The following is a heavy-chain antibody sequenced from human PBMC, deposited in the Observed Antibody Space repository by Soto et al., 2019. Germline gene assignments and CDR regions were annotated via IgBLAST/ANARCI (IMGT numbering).Heavy chain of an antibody. J-gene: IGHJ1*01. D-gene: IGHD2-15*01. Sequence: ASVKVSCKASGYTFTGYYMHWVRQAPGQGLEGMGWINPNSGGTNYAQKFQGWVTMTRDTSISTAYMELSRLRADDTAVYDCERGPGYLDWWGLGFFQHWGQGTLVTVSS. CDR2: INPNSGGT. CDR1: GYTFTGYY. CDR3: ERGPGYLDWWGLGFFQH. V-gene: IGHV1-2*04.